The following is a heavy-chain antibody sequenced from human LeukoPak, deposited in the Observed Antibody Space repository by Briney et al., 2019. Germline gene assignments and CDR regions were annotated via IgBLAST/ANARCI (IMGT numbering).Heavy chain of an antibody. D-gene: IGHD5-18*01. CDR1: GFTVSSNY. CDR2: IYSGGST. CDR3: AREVQLWSTFDY. J-gene: IGHJ4*02. Sequence: GGSLRLSCAASGFTVSSNYMSWVRQAPGKGLEWVSVIYSGGSTYYADSVKGRFTISRDNAKNSLYLQMNSLRAEDTAVYYCAREVQLWSTFDYWGQGTLVTVSS. V-gene: IGHV3-66*01.